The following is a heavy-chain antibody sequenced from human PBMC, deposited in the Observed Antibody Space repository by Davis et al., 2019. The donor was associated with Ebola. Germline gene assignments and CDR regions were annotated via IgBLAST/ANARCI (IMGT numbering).Heavy chain of an antibody. Sequence: HSQTPSLTRAISGDSVSGNNAAWNWIRQSPSRGLEWLGRTYYYRSKWYIDYAESVRGRIIINPDTSKNQLSLQVNSVTPEDTAVYYCARGWLRSKFDYWGRGTLVTVSS. V-gene: IGHV6-1*01. CDR2: TYYYRSKWYI. CDR1: GDSVSGNNAA. D-gene: IGHD5-12*01. J-gene: IGHJ4*02. CDR3: ARGWLRSKFDY.